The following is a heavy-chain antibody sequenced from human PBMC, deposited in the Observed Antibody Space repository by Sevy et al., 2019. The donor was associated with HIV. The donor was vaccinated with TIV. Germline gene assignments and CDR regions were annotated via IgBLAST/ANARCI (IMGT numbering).Heavy chain of an antibody. V-gene: IGHV3-30*04. CDR2: ISDDGRNK. CDR3: ASHFRSSGWMGGFDF. Sequence: GGSLRLSCAASGFTFSTYAMHWVRQAPGKGLEWVAVISDDGRNKYYADSVKGRFTISRDNSKNTLYLQMNSLRAEDTAVYYCASHFRSSGWMGGFDFWGQGTLVTVSS. CDR1: GFTFSTYA. D-gene: IGHD6-19*01. J-gene: IGHJ4*02.